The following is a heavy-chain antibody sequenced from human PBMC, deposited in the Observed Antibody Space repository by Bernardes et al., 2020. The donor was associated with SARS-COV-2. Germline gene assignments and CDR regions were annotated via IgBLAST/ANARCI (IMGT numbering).Heavy chain of an antibody. CDR1: GFSFSNYG. CDR2: ISYDGNNK. V-gene: IGHV3-30*18. CDR3: AKVPGGGMTTETTCILCGMDV. D-gene: IGHD4-17*01. J-gene: IGHJ6*02. Sequence: GGSLRLSCAASGFSFSNYGMNWVRQAPGKGLEWVAVISYDGNNKYYGDSVKGRFTISRDDSKNTVYLQMNSLRDEDTAVYYCAKVPGGGMTTETTCILCGMDVWGQGTTVTLSS.